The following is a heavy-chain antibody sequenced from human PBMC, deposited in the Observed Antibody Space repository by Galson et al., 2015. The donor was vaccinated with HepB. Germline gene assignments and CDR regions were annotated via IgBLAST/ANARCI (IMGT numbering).Heavy chain of an antibody. CDR2: ISYDGSNK. CDR3: ASGGNAGVITIFSYFDY. D-gene: IGHD3-3*01. CDR1: GFTFSSYA. J-gene: IGHJ4*02. V-gene: IGHV3-30-3*01. Sequence: SLRLSCAASGFTFSSYAMHWVRQAPGKGLEWVAVISYDGSNKYYADSVKGRFTISRDNSKNTLYLQMNSLRAEDTAVYYCASGGNAGVITIFSYFDYWGQGTLVTVSS.